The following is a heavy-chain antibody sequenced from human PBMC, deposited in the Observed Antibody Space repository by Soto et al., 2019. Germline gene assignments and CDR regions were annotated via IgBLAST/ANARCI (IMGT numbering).Heavy chain of an antibody. Sequence: GGSLRLSCAASGLNFRTYTMAWVRQAPGKGLEWVASLSKSSSNIFYADSAKGRFTISRDNGKDSLYLHMSSLRVDDTAVYYCARVGELWLAHYFYYGLDVWGQGTTVTVS. D-gene: IGHD6-19*01. V-gene: IGHV3-21*01. CDR1: GLNFRTYT. CDR3: ARVGELWLAHYFYYGLDV. J-gene: IGHJ6*02. CDR2: LSKSSSNI.